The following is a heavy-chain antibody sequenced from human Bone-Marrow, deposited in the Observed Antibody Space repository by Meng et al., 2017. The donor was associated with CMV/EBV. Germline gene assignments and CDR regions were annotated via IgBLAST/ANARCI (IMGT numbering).Heavy chain of an antibody. J-gene: IGHJ4*02. CDR2: IYYSGSS. CDR1: GGSISSYY. D-gene: IGHD5-24*01. CDR3: ARQVDGYRIDS. Sequence: GSLRLSCTVSGGSISSYYWSWIRQPPGKGLEWIGYIYYSGSSNYNPSLKSRVTISVDTSKNQFSLKLNSVTAADTAVYYCARQVDGYRIDSWGQGTLVTVSS. V-gene: IGHV4-59*03.